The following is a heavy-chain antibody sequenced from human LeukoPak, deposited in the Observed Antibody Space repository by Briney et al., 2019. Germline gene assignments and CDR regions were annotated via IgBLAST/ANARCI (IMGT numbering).Heavy chain of an antibody. Sequence: SETLSLTCTVSGGSISSSSYYWGWIRQPPGKGLEWIGSIYYSGSTYYNPSLKSRVTISVDTSKNQFSLKLSSVTAADAAVYYCARQGAAPAGFDYWGQGTLVTVSS. J-gene: IGHJ4*02. CDR1: GGSISSSSYY. V-gene: IGHV4-39*01. CDR3: ARQGAAPAGFDY. D-gene: IGHD6-6*01. CDR2: IYYSGST.